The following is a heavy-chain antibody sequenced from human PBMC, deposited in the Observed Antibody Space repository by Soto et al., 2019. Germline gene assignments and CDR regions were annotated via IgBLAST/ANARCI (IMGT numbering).Heavy chain of an antibody. V-gene: IGHV1-2*02. D-gene: IGHD6-13*01. CDR1: GYTFTGYY. J-gene: IGHJ5*02. Sequence: ASVKVSCKASGYTFTGYYMHWVRQAPGQGLEWMGWINPNSGGTNYAQKFQGRVTMTRDTSISTAYMELSRLRSDDTAVYYCARLSIAAAGTFDWFAPWGQGTLVTVSS. CDR3: ARLSIAAAGTFDWFAP. CDR2: INPNSGGT.